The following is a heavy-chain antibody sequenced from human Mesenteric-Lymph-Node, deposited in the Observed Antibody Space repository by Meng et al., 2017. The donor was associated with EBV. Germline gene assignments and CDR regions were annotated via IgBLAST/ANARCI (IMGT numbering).Heavy chain of an antibody. Sequence: VPLQEAGPGLLKPPWTLSLPCAVSGGSISSSNWWSLVRKPPGKGLEWIGEIYHSGSTNYNPSLKSRVTISVDKSKNQFSLRLTSVTAADTAVYFCATEFTAKDFGVVPAARWSWFDPWGQGTLVTVSS. D-gene: IGHD2-2*01. CDR3: ATEFTAKDFGVVPAARWSWFDP. J-gene: IGHJ5*02. CDR1: GGSISSSNW. V-gene: IGHV4-4*01. CDR2: IYHSGST.